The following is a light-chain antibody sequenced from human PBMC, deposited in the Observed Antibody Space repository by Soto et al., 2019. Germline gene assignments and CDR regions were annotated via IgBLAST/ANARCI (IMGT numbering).Light chain of an antibody. CDR2: EVK. CDR3: SSYASGNTVV. J-gene: IGLJ3*02. Sequence: QSALTQPASVSGSPGQSITIPCTGTSSDVGGYNYVSWYQHHPGKAPKLIIYEVKNRPSGISNRFSGSKSGNTASLTISGLQAEHETAYYCSSYASGNTVVFGVGTKLTVL. CDR1: SSDVGGYNY. V-gene: IGLV2-14*01.